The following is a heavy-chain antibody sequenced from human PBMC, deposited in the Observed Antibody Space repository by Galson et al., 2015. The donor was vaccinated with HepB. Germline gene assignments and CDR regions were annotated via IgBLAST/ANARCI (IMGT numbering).Heavy chain of an antibody. CDR2: MNPNSGNT. V-gene: IGHV1-8*01. Sequence: SVKVSCKASGYTFTSYDINWVRQATGQGLEWMGWMNPNSGNTGYAQKFQGRVTMTRNTSISTAYMELSSLRSEDTAVYYCASFHSSSWQYYYYYYMDVWGKGTTVTVSS. CDR1: GYTFTSYD. J-gene: IGHJ6*03. D-gene: IGHD6-13*01. CDR3: ASFHSSSWQYYYYYYMDV.